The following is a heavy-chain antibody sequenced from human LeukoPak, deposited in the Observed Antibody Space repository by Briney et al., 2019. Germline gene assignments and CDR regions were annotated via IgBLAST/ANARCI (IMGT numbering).Heavy chain of an antibody. Sequence: GGSLRLSCRASGFTFSHYWMSWVRQAPGKGLEWVANIKEDGTTKYYMDSVKGRFTISRDNAKNSLYLQMNSLRAEDTAVYYCARDNYGDFYFDYWGQGTLVTVSS. CDR2: IKEDGTTK. CDR3: ARDNYGDFYFDY. CDR1: GFTFSHYW. J-gene: IGHJ4*02. D-gene: IGHD4-17*01. V-gene: IGHV3-7*03.